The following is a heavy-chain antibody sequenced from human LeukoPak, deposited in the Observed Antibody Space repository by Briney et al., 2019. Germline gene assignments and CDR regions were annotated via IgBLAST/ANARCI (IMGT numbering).Heavy chain of an antibody. CDR2: ISGSGGST. V-gene: IGHV3-23*01. CDR1: RFSFSNYA. Sequence: GGPLRLSCAASRFSFSNYAMSWVRQAPGKGLEWVSAISGSGGSTYHADSVKGRFTFSRDNSKNTLHLQMNSLRAEDTAVYYCAKQPTTAMTPFYFDYWGQGTLVTVSS. CDR3: AKQPTTAMTPFYFDY. D-gene: IGHD5-18*01. J-gene: IGHJ4*02.